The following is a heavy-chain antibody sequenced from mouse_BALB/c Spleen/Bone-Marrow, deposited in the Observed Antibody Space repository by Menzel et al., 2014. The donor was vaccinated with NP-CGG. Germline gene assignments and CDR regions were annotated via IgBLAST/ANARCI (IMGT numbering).Heavy chain of an antibody. Sequence: VQLQQSGPGLVKPSQSLSLTCSVTGYSITSGYYWNWIRQFPGNKLEWMGYIGYDGSNNYNPSLKDRISITRDTSKNQFFLKLNSVTTEDTATYYCARGGPFDYWGQGTTLTVSS. CDR1: GYSITSGYY. CDR3: ARGGPFDY. CDR2: IGYDGSN. V-gene: IGHV3-6*02. J-gene: IGHJ2*01.